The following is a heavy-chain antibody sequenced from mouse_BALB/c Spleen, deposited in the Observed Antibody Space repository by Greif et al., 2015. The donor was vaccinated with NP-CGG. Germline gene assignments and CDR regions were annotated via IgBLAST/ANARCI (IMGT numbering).Heavy chain of an antibody. J-gene: IGHJ2*01. CDR2: IDPENGDT. Sequence: VQLQQSGAELVRSGASVKLSCTASGFNIKDYYMHWVKQRPEQGLEWIGWIDPENGDTEYAPKFQGKATMTADTSSNAAYLQLSSLTSEDTAVYYCNAFYYGSSYVDYCGQGTTLTVSS. CDR1: GFNIKDYY. V-gene: IGHV14-4*02. D-gene: IGHD1-1*01. CDR3: NAFYYGSSYVDY.